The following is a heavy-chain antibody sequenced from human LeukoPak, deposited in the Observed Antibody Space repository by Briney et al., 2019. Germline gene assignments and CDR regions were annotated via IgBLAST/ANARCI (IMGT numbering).Heavy chain of an antibody. J-gene: IGHJ3*02. CDR3: GGRFGNYGDDAFDI. D-gene: IGHD4-17*01. Sequence: SETLSLTCTVSGGSISSYYWSWVRQPAGKGLEWIGRVYSSGSTNYNPSLKSRGTISVDTSKNQFSLKRSSVTAADTAVEYCGGRFGNYGDDAFDIWGQGTMVTVSS. CDR1: GGSISSYY. V-gene: IGHV4-4*07. CDR2: VYSSGST.